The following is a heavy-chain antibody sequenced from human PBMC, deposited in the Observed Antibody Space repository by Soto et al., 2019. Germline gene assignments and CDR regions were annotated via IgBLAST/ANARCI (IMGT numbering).Heavy chain of an antibody. V-gene: IGHV4-59*08. CDR1: GGSISSYY. CDR2: IYYSGST. J-gene: IGHJ6*02. Sequence: QVQLQESGPGLVKPSETLSLTCTVSGGSISSYYWSWIRQPPGKGLEWIGYIYYSGSTNYNPSLKSRVTISVDTSKNQFSLKLSSVTAADTAVYYCARHDNWGHDYGDLFYYYYGMDVWGQGTTVTVSS. D-gene: IGHD4-17*01. CDR3: ARHDNWGHDYGDLFYYYYGMDV.